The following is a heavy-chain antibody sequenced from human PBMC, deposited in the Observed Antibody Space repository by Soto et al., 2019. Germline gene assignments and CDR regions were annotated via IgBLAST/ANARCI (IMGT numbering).Heavy chain of an antibody. CDR2: IYYSGST. CDR3: ASVSDIVVVVAATPSLFDY. Sequence: PSETLSLTCTVSGGSISSSSYYWGWIRQPPGKGLEWIGSIYYSGSTYYNPSLKSRVTISVDTSKNQFSLKLSSVTAADTAVYYCASVSDIVVVVAATPSLFDYWGQGTLVTVS. J-gene: IGHJ4*02. D-gene: IGHD2-15*01. CDR1: GGSISSSSYY. V-gene: IGHV4-39*01.